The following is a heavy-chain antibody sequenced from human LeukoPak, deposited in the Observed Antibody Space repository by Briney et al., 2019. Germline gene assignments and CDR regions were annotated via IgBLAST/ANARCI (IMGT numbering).Heavy chain of an antibody. CDR3: AKKRGVVPAAMPIDY. CDR2: IYSGGST. J-gene: IGHJ4*02. Sequence: GGSLRLSCAASGFTISSNYMSWVRQPPGKGLEWVSVIYSGGSTYYADSVKGRFTISRDNSKNTLYLRMNSLRAEDTAVYYCAKKRGVVPAAMPIDYWGQGTLVTVSS. D-gene: IGHD2-2*01. CDR1: GFTISSNY. V-gene: IGHV3-53*01.